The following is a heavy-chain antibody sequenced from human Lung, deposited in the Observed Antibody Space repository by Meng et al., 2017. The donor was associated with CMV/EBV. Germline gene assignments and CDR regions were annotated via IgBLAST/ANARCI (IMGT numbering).Heavy chain of an antibody. CDR1: GDSITNHNW. J-gene: IGHJ1*01. D-gene: IGHD3-10*01. CDR2: IPHRGSS. V-gene: IGHV4-4*02. CDR3: LRRSGGSV. Sequence: QGQLRGWGPALVKPAETLSLPCAVSGDSITNHNWWAWVRQPPGKGLGWIGEIPHRGSSAYNPSLKSRVSMSIDKSKNQFSLKLTSVTAADTAVYHCLRRSGGSVWGQGTLVTVSS.